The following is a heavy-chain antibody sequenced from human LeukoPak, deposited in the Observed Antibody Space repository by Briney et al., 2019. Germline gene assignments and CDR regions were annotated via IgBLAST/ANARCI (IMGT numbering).Heavy chain of an antibody. CDR2: IYYNGDT. V-gene: IGHV4-39*07. D-gene: IGHD3-22*01. CDR1: GDSISSRSYY. J-gene: IGHJ5*02. CDR3: ATTINYYDSSGHYYNWFDP. Sequence: KSSETLSLTCSVSGDSISSRSYYWAWIRQSPGKGLEWIGSIYYNGDTYYKPSLKSRVTISADRSKNHFSLELTSVAAADTAMYYCATTINYYDSSGHYYNWFDPWGQGTLVTVSS.